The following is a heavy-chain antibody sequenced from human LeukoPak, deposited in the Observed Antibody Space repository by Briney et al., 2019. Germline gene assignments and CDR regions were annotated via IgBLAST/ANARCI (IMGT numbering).Heavy chain of an antibody. V-gene: IGHV4-59*12. CDR1: GGSISMYY. CDR3: ARLPADSSAWYVDY. D-gene: IGHD6-19*01. CDR2: IYYSGST. Sequence: PSETLSLTCTVSGGSISMYYWSWIRQPPGKGLEWIGYIYYSGSTNYNPSLKSRVTISIDTSKTQFSLELSSLTAADTAVYYCARLPADSSAWYVDYWGQGTLVTVSS. J-gene: IGHJ4*02.